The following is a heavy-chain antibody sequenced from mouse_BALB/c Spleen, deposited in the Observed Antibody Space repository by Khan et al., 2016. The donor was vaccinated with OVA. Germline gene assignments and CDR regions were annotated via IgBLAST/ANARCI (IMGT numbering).Heavy chain of an antibody. CDR3: ARVGYDGAMDC. CDR1: GFTFTNYG. J-gene: IGHJ4*01. CDR2: INTYSGAP. V-gene: IGHV9-3-1*01. D-gene: IGHD2-2*01. Sequence: QIQLVQSGPELKKPGETVQISCKASGFTFTNYGMNWVKQAPGKGLKWMGWINTYSGAPTFADDFKGRFAFSLETSSSTAYLQINSLTNEDTATYFCARVGYDGAMDCWGQGTSVTVSS.